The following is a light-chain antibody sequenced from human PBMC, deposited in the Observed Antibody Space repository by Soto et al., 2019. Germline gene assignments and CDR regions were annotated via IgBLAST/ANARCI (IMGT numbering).Light chain of an antibody. CDR3: QQSYSTLYT. V-gene: IGKV1-39*01. Sequence: DLQMTQSPSSLSASVGDRVTITCRASQSISSYLNWYQQKPGKAPKLLIYAASSLQSGVPSRFSGSGSGTDFTLTISSLQPEDFVTYYCQQSYSTLYTFGQGTKLEIK. CDR1: QSISSY. J-gene: IGKJ2*01. CDR2: AAS.